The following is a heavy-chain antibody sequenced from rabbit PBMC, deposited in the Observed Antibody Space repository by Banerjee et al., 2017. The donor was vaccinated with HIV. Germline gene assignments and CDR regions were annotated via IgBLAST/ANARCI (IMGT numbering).Heavy chain of an antibody. J-gene: IGHJ4*01. Sequence: QEQLEESGGDLVKPGASLTLTCTASGFSFSSSYWICWVRQAPGKGLEWIACIYVGSSGSTYYASWAKGRFTISKTSSTTVALQMTSLTAADTATYFCARDLAGVIGWNFDLWGPGTLVTVS. V-gene: IGHV1S45*01. CDR2: IYVGSSGST. CDR3: ARDLAGVIGWNFDL. CDR1: GFSFSSSYW. D-gene: IGHD4-1*01.